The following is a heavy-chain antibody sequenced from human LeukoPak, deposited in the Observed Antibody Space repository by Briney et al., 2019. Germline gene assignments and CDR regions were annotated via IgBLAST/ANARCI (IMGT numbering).Heavy chain of an antibody. J-gene: IGHJ3*02. D-gene: IGHD3-10*01. CDR1: GCTFSSYG. CDR3: AKVGGDYYGSGSYVGVDAFDI. V-gene: IGHV3-30*02. CDR2: IRYDGSNK. Sequence: GGSLRLSCAASGCTFSSYGMHWVRQAPGKGLEWVAFIRYDGSNKYYADSVKGRFTISRDNSKNTLYLQMNSLRAEDTAVYYCAKVGGDYYGSGSYVGVDAFDIWGQGTMVTVSS.